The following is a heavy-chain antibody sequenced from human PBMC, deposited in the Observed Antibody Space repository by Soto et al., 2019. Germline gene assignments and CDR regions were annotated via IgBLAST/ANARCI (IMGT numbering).Heavy chain of an antibody. D-gene: IGHD3-22*01. CDR3: ARVDYYDSSGYYYVLSSDY. CDR2: ISGYNGNT. V-gene: IGHV1-18*04. Sequence: ASVKVSCKASGYTFTSFGVSWLRQAPGQGPEWLGWISGYNGNTNYAQKLQGRVTMTTDTSTSTAYMELRSLRSDDTAVYYCARVDYYDSSGYYYVLSSDYWGQGTLVTVSS. J-gene: IGHJ4*02. CDR1: GYTFTSFG.